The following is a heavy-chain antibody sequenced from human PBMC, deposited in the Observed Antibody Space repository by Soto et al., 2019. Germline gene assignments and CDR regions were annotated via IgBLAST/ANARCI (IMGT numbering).Heavy chain of an antibody. CDR2: VHYTGST. V-gene: IGHV4-59*01. CDR1: GGSINNYY. CDR3: VRGGLFGVVPYYYNAFDV. Sequence: PSETLSLTCGVSGGSINNYYWSWIRQPPGKGLEWIGYVHYTGSTYYNPSLRGRVTISVDTSKNHFSLRLRSVTPADTAVYYCVRGGLFGVVPYYYNAFDVWGQGTTVTVSS. J-gene: IGHJ6*02. D-gene: IGHD3-3*01.